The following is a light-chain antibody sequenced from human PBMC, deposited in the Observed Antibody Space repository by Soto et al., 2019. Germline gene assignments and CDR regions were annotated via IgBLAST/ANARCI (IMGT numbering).Light chain of an antibody. CDR1: QSISKY. CDR3: QQSHTTLS. V-gene: IGKV1-39*01. CDR2: AAS. Sequence: DIHMTQSPSSLSASVGDRVTITCRASQSISKYLNWYQQKPGKAPKLLIYAASTLHGGVPSRFSGSGSGTDFTLTISGLQPEDFATYFCQQSHTTLSFGGGTKVDIK. J-gene: IGKJ4*01.